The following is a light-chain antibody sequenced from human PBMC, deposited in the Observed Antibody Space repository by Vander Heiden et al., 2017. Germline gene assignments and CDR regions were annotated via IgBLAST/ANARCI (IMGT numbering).Light chain of an antibody. CDR3: QQSLCTPSYT. V-gene: IGKV1-39*01. CDR1: QSITHY. J-gene: IGKJ2*01. CDR2: AAS. Sequence: DIQMTQSPSSLSASVGDRVTITCRASQSITHYLNWYQQKPGKAPKLLIYAASSLQSGVPSRFSGSGYGTDFTLTISSRQPEDFASYYCQQSLCTPSYTFGQRTKLEIK.